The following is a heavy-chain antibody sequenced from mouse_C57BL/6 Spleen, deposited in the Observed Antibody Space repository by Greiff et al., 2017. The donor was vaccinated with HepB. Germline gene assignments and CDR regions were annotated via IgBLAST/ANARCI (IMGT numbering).Heavy chain of an antibody. CDR3: ARYRTTVSNWYFDV. Sequence: QVQLKQPGTELVKPGASVKLSCKASGYTFTSYWMHWVKQRPGQGLEWIGNINPSNGGTNYNEKFKSKATLTVDKSSSTAYMQLSSLTSEDSAVYYCARYRTTVSNWYFDVWGTGTTVTVSS. D-gene: IGHD1-1*01. V-gene: IGHV1-53*01. CDR1: GYTFTSYW. J-gene: IGHJ1*03. CDR2: INPSNGGT.